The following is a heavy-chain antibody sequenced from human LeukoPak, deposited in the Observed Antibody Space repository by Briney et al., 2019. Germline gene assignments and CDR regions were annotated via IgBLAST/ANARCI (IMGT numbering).Heavy chain of an antibody. CDR1: GFTFSSYA. Sequence: GGSLRLSCAASGFTFSSYAMSWVRQAPGKGLEWVANIKEDGSGTQYVDSVKGRFTISRDNAKNSLYLQMNSLRVEDTAVYYCTRGKLIDPWGQGTLVTVSS. CDR2: IKEDGSGT. J-gene: IGHJ5*02. CDR3: TRGKLIDP. D-gene: IGHD3-10*01. V-gene: IGHV3-7*01.